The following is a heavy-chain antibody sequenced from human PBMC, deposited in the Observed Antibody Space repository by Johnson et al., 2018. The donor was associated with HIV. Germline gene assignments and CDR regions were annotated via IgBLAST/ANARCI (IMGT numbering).Heavy chain of an antibody. Sequence: VQLVESGGGLVKPGGSLRLSCVASGFTFDDYGMSWVRQAPGKGLEWVSGINWDGTYTGYVGSVKGRFTISRDNGKNSLYLQMNSLRAEDTAVYYCAKAIGDAFDIWGQGTMVTVSS. CDR2: INWDGTYT. V-gene: IGHV3-20*04. CDR3: AKAIGDAFDI. CDR1: GFTFDDYG. D-gene: IGHD2/OR15-2a*01. J-gene: IGHJ3*02.